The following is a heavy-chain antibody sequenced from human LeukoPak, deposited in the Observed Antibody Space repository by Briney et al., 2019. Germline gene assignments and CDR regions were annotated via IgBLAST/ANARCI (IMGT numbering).Heavy chain of an antibody. CDR1: GFSLRTSGVS. CDR3: APFGFKGYCSSTSCYAANAFDI. CDR2: SSWDDDK. D-gene: IGHD2-2*01. V-gene: IGHV2-5*02. J-gene: IGHJ3*02. Sequence: ESGPTLVNPPQTLTLTCTFSGFSLRTSGVSVGWIRQPPEKALEWLALSSWDDDKRYSPSLKSRLTITKDTSKNQVVVTMPNVDPVDTATYYCAPFGFKGYCSSTSCYAANAFDIWGQGTMVTVSS.